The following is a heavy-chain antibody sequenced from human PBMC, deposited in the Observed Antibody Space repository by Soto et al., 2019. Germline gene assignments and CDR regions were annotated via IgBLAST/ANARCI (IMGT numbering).Heavy chain of an antibody. CDR2: IWYDGSNK. V-gene: IGHV3-33*01. D-gene: IGHD6-13*01. CDR1: GFTFSSYG. CDR3: ARDRKQQLIHSYYGMDV. J-gene: IGHJ6*02. Sequence: QVQLVEAGGGVVQPGRSLRLSCAASGFTFSSYGMHWVRQAPGKGLEWVAVIWYDGSNKYYADSVKGRFTISRDNSKNTLYLQMNSLRAEDTAVYYCARDRKQQLIHSYYGMDVWGQGTTVTVSS.